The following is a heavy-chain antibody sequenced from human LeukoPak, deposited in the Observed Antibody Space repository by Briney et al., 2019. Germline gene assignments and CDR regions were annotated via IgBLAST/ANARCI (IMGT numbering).Heavy chain of an antibody. J-gene: IGHJ6*04. Sequence: PGGSLRLSCAASGFTFSSYEMNWVRQAPGKGLEWVSYISSSGSTIYYADSVKGRFTISRDNAKDSLYLQMNSLRAEDTAVYYCAELGITVIGGVWGKGTTVTISS. V-gene: IGHV3-48*03. CDR3: AELGITVIGGV. D-gene: IGHD3-10*02. CDR2: ISSSGSTI. CDR1: GFTFSSYE.